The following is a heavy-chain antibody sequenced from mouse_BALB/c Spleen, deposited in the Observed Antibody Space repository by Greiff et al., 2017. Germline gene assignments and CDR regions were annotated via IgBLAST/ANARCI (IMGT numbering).Heavy chain of an antibody. Sequence: EVHLVESGGGLVQPGGSRKLSCAASGFTFSSFGMHWVRQAPEKGLEWVAYISSGSSTIYYADTVKGRFTISRDNPKNTLFLQMTSLRSEDTAMYYCARSLLGRYYFDYWGQGTTLTVSS. CDR2: ISSGSSTI. CDR3: ARSLLGRYYFDY. J-gene: IGHJ2*01. CDR1: GFTFSSFG. V-gene: IGHV5-17*02. D-gene: IGHD4-1*01.